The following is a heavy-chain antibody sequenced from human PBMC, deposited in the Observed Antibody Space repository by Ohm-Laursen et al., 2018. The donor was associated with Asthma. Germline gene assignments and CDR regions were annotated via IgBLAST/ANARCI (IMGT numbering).Heavy chain of an antibody. CDR1: GFTFRSYG. Sequence: SSLRLSCAASGFTFRSYGMQWVRQAPGKGLEWVAVISFDGTSQSYADSVKGRFTISRDNSKNTLTLEMNSLRVEDTAVYFCAKDLDSSGWEFFDYWGQGSLVTVSS. J-gene: IGHJ4*02. D-gene: IGHD6-19*01. CDR3: AKDLDSSGWEFFDY. CDR2: ISFDGTSQ. V-gene: IGHV3-30*18.